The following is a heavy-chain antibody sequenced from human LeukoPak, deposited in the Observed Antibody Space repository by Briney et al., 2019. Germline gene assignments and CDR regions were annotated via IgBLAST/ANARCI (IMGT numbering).Heavy chain of an antibody. D-gene: IGHD2-2*01. CDR1: GGSVSSGDYY. J-gene: IGHJ4*02. V-gene: IGHV4-30-4*01. CDR3: AREALVVPAAIDY. CDR2: IYYSGST. Sequence: SETLSLTCTVSGGSVSSGDYYWSWIRQPPGKGLEWIGYIYYSGSTYYNPSLKSRVTISVDTSKNQFSLKLSSVTAADTAVYYCAREALVVPAAIDYWGQGTLVTVSS.